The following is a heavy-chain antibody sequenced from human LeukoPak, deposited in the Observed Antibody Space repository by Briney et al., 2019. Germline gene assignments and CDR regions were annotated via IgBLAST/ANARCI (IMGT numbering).Heavy chain of an antibody. Sequence: PGRPLRLSCAASGFTLSSYAMHWVRQAPGKGLEWVAVISYDGSNKYYADSVKGRFTISRDNSKNTLYLQMNSLRAEDTAVYYCANQCWASGGACRFDPWGQGTLVTVSS. J-gene: IGHJ5*02. CDR1: GFTLSSYA. CDR3: ANQCWASGGACRFDP. D-gene: IGHD2-21*01. CDR2: ISYDGSNK. V-gene: IGHV3-30*04.